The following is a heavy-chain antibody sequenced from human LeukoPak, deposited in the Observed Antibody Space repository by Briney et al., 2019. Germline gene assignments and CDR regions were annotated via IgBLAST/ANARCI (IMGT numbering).Heavy chain of an antibody. D-gene: IGHD3-10*01. CDR1: GGSISGYF. J-gene: IGHJ4*02. CDR3: ARGTETYYYGSGSYYKVDYFDY. Sequence: SETLSLTCTVSGGSISGYFWSWIRQPAGKGLEWIGRIYASGSTNYNPSLKSRVTMSVDTSKNQFSLKLSSVTAADTAVYYCARGTETYYYGSGSYYKVDYFDYWGQGTLVTVSS. V-gene: IGHV4-4*07. CDR2: IYASGST.